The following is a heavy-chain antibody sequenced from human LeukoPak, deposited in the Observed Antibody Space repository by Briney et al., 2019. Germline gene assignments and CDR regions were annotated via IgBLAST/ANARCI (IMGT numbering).Heavy chain of an antibody. CDR1: GGSFSGYY. CDR2: IYYSGST. Sequence: PSETLSLTCAVYGGSFSGYYWSWIRQPPGKGLEWIGYIYYSGSTNYNPSLKSRVTISVDTSKNQFSLKLSSVTAADTAVYYCASSDKHGYNGYWGQGTLVTVSS. D-gene: IGHD5-24*01. J-gene: IGHJ4*02. CDR3: ASSDKHGYNGY. V-gene: IGHV4-59*08.